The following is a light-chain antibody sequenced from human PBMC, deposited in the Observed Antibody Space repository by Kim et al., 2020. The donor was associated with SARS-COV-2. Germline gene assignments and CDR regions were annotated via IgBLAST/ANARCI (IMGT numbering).Light chain of an antibody. CDR2: AAS. CDR1: QSISSY. CDR3: QQSYSTPIT. Sequence: ASVGDRVTITCRASQSISSYLNWYQQKPGKAPKLLIYAASSLQSGVPSRFSGSGSGTDFTLTISSLQPEDFASYYCQQSYSTPITFGQGTRLEIK. J-gene: IGKJ5*01. V-gene: IGKV1-39*01.